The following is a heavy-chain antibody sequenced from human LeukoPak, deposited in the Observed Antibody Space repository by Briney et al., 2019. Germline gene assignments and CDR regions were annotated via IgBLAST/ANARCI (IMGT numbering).Heavy chain of an antibody. J-gene: IGHJ2*01. Sequence: PSETLSLTCAVYGGSFSGYYWSWIRQPQGRGLEWIGSIYYSGSTYYNPSLKSRVTISVDTSKNQFSLKLSSVTAADTAVYYCARDRGDCGGDCYPGWYFDLWGRGTLVTVSS. V-gene: IGHV4-34*01. CDR3: ARDRGDCGGDCYPGWYFDL. CDR2: IYYSGST. CDR1: GGSFSGYY. D-gene: IGHD2-21*02.